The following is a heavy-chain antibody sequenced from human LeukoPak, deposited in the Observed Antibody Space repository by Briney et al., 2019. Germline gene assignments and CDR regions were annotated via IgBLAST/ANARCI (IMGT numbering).Heavy chain of an antibody. D-gene: IGHD3-3*01. CDR3: ARRYELRFLEWSVNWFDP. CDR1: GGSFSGYY. V-gene: IGHV4-34*01. Sequence: SETPSLTCAVYGGSFSGYYWSWIRQPPGKGLEWIGEINHSGSTNYNPSLKSRVTISVDTSKNQFSLKLSSVTAADTAVYYCARRYELRFLEWSVNWFDPWGQGTLVTVSS. J-gene: IGHJ5*02. CDR2: INHSGST.